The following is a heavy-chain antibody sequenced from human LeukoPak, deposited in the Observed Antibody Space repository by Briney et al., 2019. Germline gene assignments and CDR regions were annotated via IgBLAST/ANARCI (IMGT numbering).Heavy chain of an antibody. D-gene: IGHD6-13*01. CDR3: ARDRVHNSPALAAAGTTDY. CDR1: GGSISSSSYY. V-gene: IGHV4-39*07. CDR2: IYYSGST. Sequence: PSETLSLTCTVSGGSISSSSYYWGWIRQPPGKGLEWIGSIYYSGSTYYNPSLKSRVTISVDTSKNQFSLKLSSVTAADTAVYYCARDRVHNSPALAAAGTTDYWGQGTLVTVSS. J-gene: IGHJ4*02.